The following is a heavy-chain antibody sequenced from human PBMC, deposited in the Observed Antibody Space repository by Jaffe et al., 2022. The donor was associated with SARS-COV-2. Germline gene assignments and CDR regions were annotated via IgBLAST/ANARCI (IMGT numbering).Heavy chain of an antibody. CDR1: GGSIINYH. V-gene: IGHV4-59*01. CDR2: ISYLGST. Sequence: QVQLQESGPGLVKPSETLSLTCIVSGGSIINYHWSWIRQPPGKGLEWIGYISYLGSTSYNPSLKSRVTISLDTSKNQFSLKLTSVTAADTAVYYCGRHASFDSDWFDPWGQGTLVTVSS. J-gene: IGHJ5*02. CDR3: GRHASFDSDWFDP.